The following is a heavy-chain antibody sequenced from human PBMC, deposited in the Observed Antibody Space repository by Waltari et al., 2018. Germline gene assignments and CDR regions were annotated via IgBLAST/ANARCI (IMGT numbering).Heavy chain of an antibody. Sequence: QVQLQESGPGLVKPSETLSLTCTVSGGSISSYSWSWIRQPPGKGLEWIGYIDYSGSTNYNPSLKSRVTISVDTSKNQFSLKLSSVTAADTAVYYCARVLSGGSSNNADYWGQGTLVTVSS. D-gene: IGHD2-15*01. J-gene: IGHJ4*02. CDR3: ARVLSGGSSNNADY. CDR1: GGSISSYS. CDR2: IDYSGST. V-gene: IGHV4-59*01.